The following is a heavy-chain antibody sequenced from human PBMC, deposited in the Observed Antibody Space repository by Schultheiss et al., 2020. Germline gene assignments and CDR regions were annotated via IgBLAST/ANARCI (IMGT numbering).Heavy chain of an antibody. D-gene: IGHD2-15*01. J-gene: IGHJ4*02. CDR1: GFTFSSYW. V-gene: IGHV3-30*02. Sequence: GGSLRLSCAASGFTFSSYWMSWVRQAPGKGLEWMAVIWYDGSNKYYADSVKGRFTISRDNSKNTLYLQMNSLRAEDTAVYYCAKGVGNWGQGTLVTVSS. CDR3: AKGVGN. CDR2: IWYDGSNK.